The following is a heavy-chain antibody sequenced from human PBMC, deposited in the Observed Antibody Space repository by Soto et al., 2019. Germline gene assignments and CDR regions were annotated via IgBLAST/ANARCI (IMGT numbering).Heavy chain of an antibody. D-gene: IGHD2-15*01. J-gene: IGHJ1*01. CDR1: GFTLSSYT. CDR3: ARDHCSGGSCYGFFQH. V-gene: IGHV3-48*01. Sequence: EVQLVESGGGLVQPGGSLRLSCAASGFTLSSYTMNWVRQAPGKGLEWVSYISGSSSTIYYADSVKGRFTISRDNAQNSLHLQRNSLRAEDTAGYYCARDHCSGGSCYGFFQHWGQGTLVTVSS. CDR2: ISGSSSTI.